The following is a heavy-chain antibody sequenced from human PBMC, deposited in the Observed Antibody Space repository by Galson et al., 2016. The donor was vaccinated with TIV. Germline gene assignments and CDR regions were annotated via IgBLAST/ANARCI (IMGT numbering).Heavy chain of an antibody. CDR2: INPDGSTR. CDR3: TRAISGASID. D-gene: IGHD1-26*01. V-gene: IGHV3-74*01. Sequence: VRQAPGKGLVWDSRINPDGSTRTYADSVKGRFTVSRDNARNTLYLQMNSLRAEDTAVYYCTRAISGASIDWGQGTLVTASS. J-gene: IGHJ4*02.